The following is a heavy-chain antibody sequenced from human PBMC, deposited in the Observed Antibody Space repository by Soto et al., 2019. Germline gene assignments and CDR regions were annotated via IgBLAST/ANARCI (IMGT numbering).Heavy chain of an antibody. CDR2: IYPGDSDT. V-gene: IGHV5-51*01. D-gene: IGHD6-13*01. CDR1: WYSFTSYW. Sequence: PGGSLKISCKGSWYSFTSYWIGWVRQGPGKGLEWMGIIYPGDSDTRYSPSFQGQVTISADKSISTAYLQWSSLKASDTAMYYSARHKGLRSKCSDALDSGAQEKRATVS. CDR3: ARHKGLRSKCSDALDS. J-gene: IGHJ3*02.